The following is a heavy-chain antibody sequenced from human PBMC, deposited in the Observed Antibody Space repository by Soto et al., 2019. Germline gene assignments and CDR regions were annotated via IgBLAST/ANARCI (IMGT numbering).Heavy chain of an antibody. D-gene: IGHD2-8*02. Sequence: QVQLVQSGAEVKKPGASVKVSCKASGYSFTTYGISWVRQAPGQGREWMGWISGYNGNTNYAQKLQGRVTMTTDTSTSTAYMELRMLRSDDTAVYYCAKDYRGTALVYDYYYGMDVWGQGTMVTVSS. V-gene: IGHV1-18*01. J-gene: IGHJ6*02. CDR1: GYSFTTYG. CDR3: AKDYRGTALVYDYYYGMDV. CDR2: ISGYNGNT.